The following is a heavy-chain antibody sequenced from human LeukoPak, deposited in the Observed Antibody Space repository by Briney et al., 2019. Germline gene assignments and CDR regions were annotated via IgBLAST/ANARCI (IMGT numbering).Heavy chain of an antibody. CDR1: GGSVNSYY. V-gene: IGHV4-4*07. D-gene: IGHD3-10*01. Sequence: PSETLSLTCSVSGGSVNSYYWGWIRQPAGKGLEWIGRFYTSGSTDYNPSLKSRLTMSVDTSKNQFSLNLSSVTAADTAVYYCARDSRDPSLWFGKLLSPLDCWGQGTLVIVSS. CDR2: FYTSGST. J-gene: IGHJ4*02. CDR3: ARDSRDPSLWFGKLLSPLDC.